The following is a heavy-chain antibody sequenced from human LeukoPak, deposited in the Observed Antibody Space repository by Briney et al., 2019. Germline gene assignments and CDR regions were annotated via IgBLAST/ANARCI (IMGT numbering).Heavy chain of an antibody. Sequence: SVKVSCKASGGTFSSYAISWVRQAPGQGLEWMGGIIPIFGTANYAQKFKGRVTITTDESTSTAYMELSSLRSEDTAVYYCASQLTRPDDSRPGNELDYWGQGTLVTVSS. CDR2: IIPIFGTA. CDR3: ASQLTRPDDSRPGNELDY. CDR1: GGTFSSYA. V-gene: IGHV1-69*05. D-gene: IGHD6-6*01. J-gene: IGHJ4*02.